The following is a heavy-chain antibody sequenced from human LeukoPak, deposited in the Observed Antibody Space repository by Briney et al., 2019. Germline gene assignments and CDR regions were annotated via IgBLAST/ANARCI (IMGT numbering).Heavy chain of an antibody. V-gene: IGHV4-39*01. CDR3: ASARGTYYYGSGSYYFFDY. Sequence: SETLSLTCTVSGGSISSSSYYWGWIRQPPGKGLEWIGSIYYSGSTYYNPPLKSRVTISVDTSKNQFSLKLSSVTAADTAVYYCASARGTYYYGSGSYYFFDYWGQGTLVTVSS. CDR2: IYYSGST. D-gene: IGHD3-10*01. CDR1: GGSISSSSYY. J-gene: IGHJ4*02.